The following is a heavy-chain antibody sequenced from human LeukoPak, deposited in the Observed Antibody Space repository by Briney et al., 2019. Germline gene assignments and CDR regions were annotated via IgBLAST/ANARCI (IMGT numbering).Heavy chain of an antibody. CDR3: ASSLLGMGMYYFDY. Sequence: SETLSLTCTVSGGSISSSSYYWGWIRQPPGKGLEWIGSIYYSGSTYYNPSLKSRVTISVDTSKNQFSLKLSSVTAADTAVYYCASSLLGMGMYYFDYWGQGTLVTVSS. V-gene: IGHV4-39*07. J-gene: IGHJ4*02. CDR1: GGSISSSSYY. CDR2: IYYSGST. D-gene: IGHD7-27*01.